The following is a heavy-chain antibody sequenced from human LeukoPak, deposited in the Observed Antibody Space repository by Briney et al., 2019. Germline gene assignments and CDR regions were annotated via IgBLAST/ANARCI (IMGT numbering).Heavy chain of an antibody. Sequence: GGSLKLSCAASGFTFSGSAMHWVRQASGKGLEWVGRIRSKANSYATAYAASVKGRFTISRDASKNTAYLQMNSLKTEDTAVYYCTAQYYYDSSGYYVEYFQHWGQGTLVTVSS. CDR2: IRSKANSYAT. CDR3: TAQYYYDSSGYYVEYFQH. CDR1: GFTFSGSA. J-gene: IGHJ1*01. D-gene: IGHD3-22*01. V-gene: IGHV3-73*01.